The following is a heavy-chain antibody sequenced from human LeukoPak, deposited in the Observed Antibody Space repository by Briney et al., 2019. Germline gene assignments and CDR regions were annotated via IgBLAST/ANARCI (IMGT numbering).Heavy chain of an antibody. V-gene: IGHV3-74*01. J-gene: IGHJ5*02. CDR2: NNGDGSTT. CDR1: GFSLSGYW. D-gene: IGHD2-15*01. Sequence: GGSLRLSCVASGFSLSGYWMYWVRQAPGKGLMYIPRNNGDGSTTNYADVVKGRFTMSRDNVKNTLYLQMNSLRVEDTAVYYCARDPRNVGLAPWGQGTLVTVSS. CDR3: ARDPRNVGLAP.